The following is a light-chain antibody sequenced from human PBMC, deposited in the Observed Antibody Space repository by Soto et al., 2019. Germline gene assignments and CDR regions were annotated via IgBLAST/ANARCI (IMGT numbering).Light chain of an antibody. J-gene: IGLJ2*01. CDR2: GVI. V-gene: IGLV2-14*01. CDR3: SSYTGTGTAVV. Sequence: QSALTQPASVSGSPGQSITISCTGSSSDVDGYDYVSWYQQHPGKAPKLMIYGVINRPSGVSNRFSGSKSGNTASLTISGLQAEDEADYYCSSYTGTGTAVVFGGGTKLTVL. CDR1: SSDVDGYDY.